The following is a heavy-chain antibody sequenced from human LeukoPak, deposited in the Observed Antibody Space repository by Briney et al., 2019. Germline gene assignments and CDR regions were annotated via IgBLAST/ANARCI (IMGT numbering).Heavy chain of an antibody. Sequence: PGGSLRLSCAASGFTFSSYAMSWVRQAPGKGLDWVSGISSSGGGTFYADSVKGRFTISRDNGKNTLYLQMNSLRAEDTAVYYCASYLTSIPSGMDVWGQGATVTVSS. J-gene: IGHJ6*02. CDR1: GFTFSSYA. D-gene: IGHD1-26*01. CDR3: ASYLTSIPSGMDV. CDR2: ISSSGGGT. V-gene: IGHV3-23*01.